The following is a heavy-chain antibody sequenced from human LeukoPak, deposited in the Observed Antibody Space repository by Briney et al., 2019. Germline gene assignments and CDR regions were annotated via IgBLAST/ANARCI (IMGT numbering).Heavy chain of an antibody. CDR3: ASPTAQSYYYDSSGYSLDY. Sequence: SVKVSFKASGGPFSSYAISWVRQAPGQGLEWMGGIIPIFGTANYAQKFQGRVTITADESTSTAYMELSSLRSEDTAVYYCASPTAQSYYYDSSGYSLDYWGQGTLVTVSS. CDR2: IIPIFGTA. CDR1: GGPFSSYA. V-gene: IGHV1-69*13. D-gene: IGHD3-22*01. J-gene: IGHJ4*02.